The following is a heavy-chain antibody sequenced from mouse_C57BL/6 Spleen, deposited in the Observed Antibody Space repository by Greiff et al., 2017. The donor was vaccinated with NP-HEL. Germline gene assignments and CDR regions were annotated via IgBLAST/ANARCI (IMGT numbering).Heavy chain of an antibody. CDR1: GYSITSGYY. CDR2: ISYDGGN. J-gene: IGHJ1*03. CDR3: AREASTGWYVDV. Sequence: EVQLVESGPGLVKPSQSLSLTCSVTGYSITSGYYWNWIRQFPGNKLEWMGYISYDGGNNYNPSLNNRISITRDTSKNQFFLKLNSVTTEDTATYYCAREASTGWYVDVWGTGTTVTVSS. V-gene: IGHV3-6*01. D-gene: IGHD4-1*02.